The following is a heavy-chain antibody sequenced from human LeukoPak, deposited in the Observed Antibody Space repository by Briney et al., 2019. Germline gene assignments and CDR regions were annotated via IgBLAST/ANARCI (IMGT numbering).Heavy chain of an antibody. CDR2: TRNKANSYIT. D-gene: IGHD1-26*01. CDR1: GFTFSDHF. CDR3: ASIRGTFGY. V-gene: IGHV3-72*01. Sequence: GGSLRLSCAASGFTFSDHFLDWVRQAPGKGLEWVGRTRNKANSYITEYAASVKGRFTISRDDSKNPLYLQMSSLKTDDTAMYYCASIRGTFGYWGQGTLVTVSS. J-gene: IGHJ4*02.